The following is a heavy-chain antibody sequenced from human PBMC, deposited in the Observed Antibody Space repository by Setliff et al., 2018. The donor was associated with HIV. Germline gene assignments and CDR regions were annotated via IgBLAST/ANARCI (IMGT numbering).Heavy chain of an antibody. D-gene: IGHD3-10*01. Sequence: SETLSLTCTVSGGSIRSSIYYWGWVRQPPGKGLEWIGSIYYSGTTYHNPSLKSRITISVDTSKNQFSLKVNSVTAADTAVYYCASPKERYYYGSGTNVREYYGMDVWGQGTTVTSP. CDR2: IYYSGTT. CDR1: GGSIRSSIYY. V-gene: IGHV4-39*07. J-gene: IGHJ6*02. CDR3: ASPKERYYYGSGTNVREYYGMDV.